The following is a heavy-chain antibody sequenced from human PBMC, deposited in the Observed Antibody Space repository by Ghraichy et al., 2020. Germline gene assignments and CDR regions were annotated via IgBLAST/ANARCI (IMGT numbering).Heavy chain of an antibody. V-gene: IGHV3-23*01. Sequence: GGSLRLSCAASGLIFSTYWMTWVRQAPGKGLEWVSTLGADGRSTFYADSVKGRFTISRDKSKRTMYLQMNSLRADDTAVYYCAKEGGRLGEGAFDVWGQGTKVTVSS. J-gene: IGHJ3*01. D-gene: IGHD3-10*01. CDR1: GLIFSTYW. CDR2: LGADGRST. CDR3: AKEGGRLGEGAFDV.